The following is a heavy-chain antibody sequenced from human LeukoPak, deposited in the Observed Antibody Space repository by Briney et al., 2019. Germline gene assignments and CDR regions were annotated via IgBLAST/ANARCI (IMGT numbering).Heavy chain of an antibody. D-gene: IGHD5-18*01. Sequence: NAAETLSLTCTVSGGSISSGSYYWSWIRQPAGKGLEWIGRIYTSGSTNYNPSLKSRVTISVDTSKNQFSLKLSSVTAADTAVYYCASARLGTERRGFDPWGQGTLVTVSS. J-gene: IGHJ5*02. CDR2: IYTSGST. V-gene: IGHV4-61*02. CDR3: ASARLGTERRGFDP. CDR1: GGSISSGSYY.